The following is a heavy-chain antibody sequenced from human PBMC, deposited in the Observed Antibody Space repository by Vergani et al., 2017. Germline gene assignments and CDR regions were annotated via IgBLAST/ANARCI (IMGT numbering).Heavy chain of an antibody. CDR2: IWYDGSNK. CDR1: GFTFSSYG. V-gene: IGHV3-33*01. Sequence: QVQLVESGGGVVQPGRSLRLYCAASGFTFSSYGMHWVRQAPGKGLEWVAVIWYDGSNKYYEDSVKRRFTISRDKSTNKMYLQMNSLRAEDTAVYYCARENTPFHYFDYWGQGTLVTVSS. CDR3: ARENTPFHYFDY. J-gene: IGHJ4*02.